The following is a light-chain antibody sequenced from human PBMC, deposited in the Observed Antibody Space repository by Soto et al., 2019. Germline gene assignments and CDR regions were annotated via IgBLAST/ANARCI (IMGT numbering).Light chain of an antibody. CDR2: DSS. CDR3: QQYDISPWT. V-gene: IGKV3D-20*01. J-gene: IGKJ1*01. Sequence: EVVLTQSPATPSVSPVEGVTLSCRASQGIGDTLAWYQHKTRHQPRLLIYDSSSRGTGIPHRFSGSGSGRAFTLRIISLEPADFAAYYCQQYDISPWTFGQGTKVDIK. CDR1: QGIGDT.